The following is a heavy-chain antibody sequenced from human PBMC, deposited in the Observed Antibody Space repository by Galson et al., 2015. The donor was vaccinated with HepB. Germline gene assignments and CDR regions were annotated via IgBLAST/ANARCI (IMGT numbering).Heavy chain of an antibody. J-gene: IGHJ6*02. CDR1: GFTFSSYG. CDR3: ARVGDFWSGYTRFMDYYGMDV. CDR2: IWYDGSNK. V-gene: IGHV3-33*01. Sequence: SLRLSCAASGFTFSSYGMHWVRQAPGKGLEWVAVIWYDGSNKYYADSVKGRFTVSRDNSKNTLYLQMNSLRAEDTAVYYCARVGDFWSGYTRFMDYYGMDVWGQGTTVTVSS. D-gene: IGHD3-3*01.